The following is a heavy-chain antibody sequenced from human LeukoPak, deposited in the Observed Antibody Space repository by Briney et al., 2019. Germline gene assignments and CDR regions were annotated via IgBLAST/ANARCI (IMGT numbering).Heavy chain of an antibody. D-gene: IGHD6-19*01. CDR3: ARGVGGYLAVAGTPIDY. CDR2: INPNSGGT. CDR1: GYTFTGYY. Sequence: ASVKVSCKASGYTFTGYYMHWVRQAPGQGLEWMGWINPNSGGTNYAQKFQGRVTMTRDTSISTAYMELSRLRSDDTAVYYCARGVGGYLAVAGTPIDYWGQGTLVTVSS. J-gene: IGHJ4*02. V-gene: IGHV1-2*02.